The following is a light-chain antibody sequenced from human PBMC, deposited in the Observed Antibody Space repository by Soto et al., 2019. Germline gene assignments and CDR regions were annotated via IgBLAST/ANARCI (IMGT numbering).Light chain of an antibody. CDR1: QGISSW. J-gene: IGKJ5*01. CDR2: AAS. CDR3: QQANSFPVN. Sequence: DIQMTQSPSSVSASVGDRVTITCRASQGISSWLAWYQQKPGKAPKLLISAASTLQSGVPSRFSGIEAGTDFTLTISSLQPEDFTTYSGQQANSFPVNFDQGKRMEIK. V-gene: IGKV1-12*01.